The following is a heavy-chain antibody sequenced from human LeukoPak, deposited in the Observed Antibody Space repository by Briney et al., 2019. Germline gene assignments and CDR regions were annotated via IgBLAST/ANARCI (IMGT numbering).Heavy chain of an antibody. V-gene: IGHV3-7*01. CDR1: GFTFSGSW. J-gene: IGHJ4*02. CDR3: AQELSWSGRDY. Sequence: GGSLRLSCAASGFTFSGSWMSWVRQAPGKGLEWVANINQDGSAKNYLDSVMGRFTISIDRGKNSLYLQMNSLRDEDTAVYYCAQELSWSGRDYWGQGTLVTVSS. D-gene: IGHD3-3*01. CDR2: INQDGSAK.